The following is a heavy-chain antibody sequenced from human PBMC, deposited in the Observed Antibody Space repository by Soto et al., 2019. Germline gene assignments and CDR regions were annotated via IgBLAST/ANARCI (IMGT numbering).Heavy chain of an antibody. CDR1: GGSFSGYY. CDR2: INHSGST. V-gene: IGHV4-34*01. D-gene: IGHD3-10*01. J-gene: IGHJ5*02. CDR3: ARGPRRRGTYYYGSGSYGGGFDP. Sequence: QVQLQQWGAGLLKPSETLSLTCAVYGGSFSGYYWSWIRQPPGKGLEWIGEINHSGSTNYNPSLKSRVTISVDTSKNQFSLKLSSVTAADTAVYYCARGPRRRGTYYYGSGSYGGGFDPWGQGTLVTVSS.